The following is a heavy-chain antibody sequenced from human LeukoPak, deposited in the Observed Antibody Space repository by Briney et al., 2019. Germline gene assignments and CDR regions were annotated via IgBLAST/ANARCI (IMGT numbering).Heavy chain of an antibody. Sequence: GGSLRLSCAASGFSIRDYYMSWIRQAPGKGLEWVSHINIIGGTKYYADSVKGRFTISRDNAKNSLFLQMDSLRAGDTTVYFCARDSVHYYDRGIDIWGQGTMVTVSS. CDR2: INIIGGTK. D-gene: IGHD3-16*01. CDR1: GFSIRDYY. CDR3: ARDSVHYYDRGIDI. V-gene: IGHV3-11*01. J-gene: IGHJ3*02.